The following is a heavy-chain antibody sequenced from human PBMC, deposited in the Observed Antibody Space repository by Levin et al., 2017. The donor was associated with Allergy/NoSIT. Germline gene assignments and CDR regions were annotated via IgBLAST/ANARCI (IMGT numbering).Heavy chain of an antibody. CDR3: ARGRYCSSTSCYVTIFGVVDY. D-gene: IGHD2-2*01. J-gene: IGHJ4*02. CDR2: INHSGST. Sequence: PSETLSLTCAVYGGSFSGYYWSWIRQPPGKGLEWIGEINHSGSTNYNPSLKSRVTISVDTSKNQFSLKLSSVTAADTAVYYCARGRYCSSTSCYVTIFGVVDYWGQGTLVTVSS. CDR1: GGSFSGYY. V-gene: IGHV4-34*01.